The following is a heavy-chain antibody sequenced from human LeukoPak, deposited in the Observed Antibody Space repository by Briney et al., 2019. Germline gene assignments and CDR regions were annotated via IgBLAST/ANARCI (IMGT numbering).Heavy chain of an antibody. D-gene: IGHD2-2*01. CDR3: ARASSTSWNTDAFDI. CDR2: IRSDGSSK. Sequence: GGSLRLSCAASGFTFTIYGMHWVRQAPGKGLEWVAFIRSDGSSKYYADSVKGRFTISRDNSKNKLYLQMNSLRAEDTAVYYCARASSTSWNTDAFDIWGQGTMVTVSS. V-gene: IGHV3-30*02. J-gene: IGHJ3*02. CDR1: GFTFTIYG.